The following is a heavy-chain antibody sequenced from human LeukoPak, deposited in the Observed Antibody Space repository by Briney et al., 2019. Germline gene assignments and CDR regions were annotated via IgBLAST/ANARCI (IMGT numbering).Heavy chain of an antibody. V-gene: IGHV1-69*13. Sequence: SVKVSCKASGGTFSSYAISWVRQAPGQGLEWMGGIIPIFGTANYAQKFQGRVTITADESTSTAYMELSSLRSEDTAVYYCARIKERITIFGVSYYFDYWGQGTLVTVSS. J-gene: IGHJ4*02. CDR3: ARIKERITIFGVSYYFDY. CDR2: IIPIFGTA. CDR1: GGTFSSYA. D-gene: IGHD3-3*01.